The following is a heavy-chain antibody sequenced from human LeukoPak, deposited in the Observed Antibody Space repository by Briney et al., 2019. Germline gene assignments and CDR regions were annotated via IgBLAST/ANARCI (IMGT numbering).Heavy chain of an antibody. CDR1: GGSISSSNYY. V-gene: IGHV4-39*01. D-gene: IGHD5-24*01. J-gene: IGHJ4*02. CDR3: AKQRRDGYNYFDY. CDR2: IYYSGST. Sequence: PSETLSLTCTVSGGSISSSNYYWGWIRQPPGKGLEWIGSIYYSGSTYYNPSLKSRVTISVDTSKNQFSLKLSTVTAADTAVYYCAKQRRDGYNYFDYWGQGTLVTVSS.